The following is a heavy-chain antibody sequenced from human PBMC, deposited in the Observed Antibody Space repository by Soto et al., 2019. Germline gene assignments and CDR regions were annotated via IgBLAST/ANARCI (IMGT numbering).Heavy chain of an antibody. CDR3: ARGGVVITTVVDY. Sequence: LRLSCAASGFTFSSYWMSWVRQAPGKGLEWVANIKQDGSEKYYVDSVKGRFTISRDNAKNSLYLQMNSLRAEDTAVYYCARGGVVITTVVDYWGQGTLVTVSS. J-gene: IGHJ4*02. CDR2: IKQDGSEK. V-gene: IGHV3-7*01. CDR1: GFTFSSYW. D-gene: IGHD3-22*01.